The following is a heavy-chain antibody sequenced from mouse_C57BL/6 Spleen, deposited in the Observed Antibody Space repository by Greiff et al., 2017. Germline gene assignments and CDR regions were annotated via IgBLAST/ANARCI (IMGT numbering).Heavy chain of an antibody. D-gene: IGHD1-1*01. J-gene: IGHJ3*01. CDR2: INPYNGGT. V-gene: IGHV1-19*01. CDR1: GYTFTDYY. Sequence: EVQLQQSGPVLVKPGASVKMSCKASGYTFTDYYMNWVKQSHGKSLEWIGVINPYNGGTSYNQKFKGKATLTVDKASSTAYMELNSLTSEDSAVYYCARVGDYSWFAYWGQGTLVTVSA. CDR3: ARVGDYSWFAY.